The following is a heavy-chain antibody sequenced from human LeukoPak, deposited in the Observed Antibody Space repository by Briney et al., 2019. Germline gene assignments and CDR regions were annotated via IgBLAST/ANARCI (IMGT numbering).Heavy chain of an antibody. J-gene: IGHJ4*02. D-gene: IGHD4-17*01. Sequence: ASVKVSCKASGYTFTGYYVHWVRQAPGQGLEWMGWINPKSGVTNYAQRFQGRVTLTSDTSITTAYMELSSLTSDDTAVYYCSRPDDYADYWGQGTLVTVSS. V-gene: IGHV1-2*02. CDR1: GYTFTGYY. CDR2: INPKSGVT. CDR3: SRPDDYADY.